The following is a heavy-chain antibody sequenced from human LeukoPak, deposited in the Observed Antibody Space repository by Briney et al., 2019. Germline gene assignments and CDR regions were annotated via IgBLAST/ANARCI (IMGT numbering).Heavy chain of an antibody. J-gene: IGHJ4*02. D-gene: IGHD2-15*01. CDR2: ISSGGNT. CDR3: ARRAGEYSHPYDY. V-gene: IGHV3-53*01. Sequence: GGSLRLSCKVSGFTVSTNSWSWVRQAPGKGLEWVSFISSGGNTDHSDSVKGRFTISRDNSKNTLYLQMNSLRAEDTAIYYCARRAGEYSHPYDYWGQGTLVTVSS. CDR1: GFTVSTNS.